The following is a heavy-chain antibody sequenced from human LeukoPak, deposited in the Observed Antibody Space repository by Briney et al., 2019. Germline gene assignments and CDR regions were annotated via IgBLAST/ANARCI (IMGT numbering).Heavy chain of an antibody. CDR3: TRVGYIDEGIDY. Sequence: PGGSLRLSCAASGFTFTNAWMHWVRQAPGKGLEWVSGISWNSGSIGYADSVKGRFTISRDNAKNSLYLQMNSPRAEDTAIYYCTRVGYIDEGIDYWGQGTLVTVSS. V-gene: IGHV3-9*01. CDR2: ISWNSGSI. D-gene: IGHD5-24*01. J-gene: IGHJ4*02. CDR1: GFTFTNAW.